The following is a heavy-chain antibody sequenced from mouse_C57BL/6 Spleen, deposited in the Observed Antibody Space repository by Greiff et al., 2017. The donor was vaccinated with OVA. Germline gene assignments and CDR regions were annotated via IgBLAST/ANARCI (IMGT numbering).Heavy chain of an antibody. CDR2: IDPSDSYT. Sequence: VQLQQSGAELVKPGASVKLSCKASGYTFTSYWMQWVKQRPGQGLEWIGEIDPSDSYTNYNQKFKGKATLTVDTSTSTAFMQISSLTSEDSAVYYCARERTETTHPYYFDYWGQGTTLTVSS. D-gene: IGHD4-1*01. V-gene: IGHV1-50*01. J-gene: IGHJ2*01. CDR1: GYTFTSYW. CDR3: ARERTETTHPYYFDY.